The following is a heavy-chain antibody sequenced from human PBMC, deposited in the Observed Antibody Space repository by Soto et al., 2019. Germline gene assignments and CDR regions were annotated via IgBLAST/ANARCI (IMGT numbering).Heavy chain of an antibody. CDR3: ARVISSRDEYFDY. CDR1: GDSISSRSYY. Sequence: KASETLSLTCTVTGDSISSRSYYWGWIRQPPGKGLEWIGSIYYSGSTNYNPSLKSRVTMSVDKPKNQFSLNLTSVTAADTAVYYCARVISSRDEYFDYWGQGTVVTVSS. V-gene: IGHV4-39*07. J-gene: IGHJ4*02. D-gene: IGHD2-2*01. CDR2: IYYSGST.